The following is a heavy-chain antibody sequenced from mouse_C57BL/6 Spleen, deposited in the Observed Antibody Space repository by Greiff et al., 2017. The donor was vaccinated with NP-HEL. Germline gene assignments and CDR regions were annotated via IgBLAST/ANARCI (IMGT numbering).Heavy chain of an antibody. CDR3: ARGIYYGNYAFAY. CDR2: IDPSDSYT. J-gene: IGHJ3*01. CDR1: GYTFTSYW. D-gene: IGHD2-1*01. V-gene: IGHV1-69*01. Sequence: QVQLQQPGAELVMPGASVKLSCKASGYTFTSYWMHWVKQRPGQGLEWIGEIDPSDSYTNYNQKFKGKSTLTVDKSSSTAYMQLSSLTSEDSAVYYCARGIYYGNYAFAYWGQGTLVTVSA.